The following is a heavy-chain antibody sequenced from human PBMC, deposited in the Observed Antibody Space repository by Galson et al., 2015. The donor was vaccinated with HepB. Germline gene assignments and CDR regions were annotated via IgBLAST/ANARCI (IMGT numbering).Heavy chain of an antibody. Sequence: SLRLSCAASGVTLSRYWVHWVRQVPGKGLVWVARINEDGSSRAYADSVRGRSTISRDNAKNTLYLEMNSLRAEDTAVYYCAKDHGGPNDYWGQGTLVTVSS. CDR2: INEDGSSR. V-gene: IGHV3-74*01. D-gene: IGHD5-24*01. J-gene: IGHJ4*02. CDR3: AKDHGGPNDY. CDR1: GVTLSRYW.